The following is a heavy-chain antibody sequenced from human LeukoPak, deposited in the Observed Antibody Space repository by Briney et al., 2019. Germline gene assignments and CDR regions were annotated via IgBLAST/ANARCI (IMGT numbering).Heavy chain of an antibody. J-gene: IGHJ4*02. CDR1: GFTFSSYA. CDR3: AKVGYYGDYGDY. CDR2: ISGSGGST. D-gene: IGHD4-17*01. Sequence: GGSLRLSCAASGFTFSSYAMSWARQAPGKGLEWVSAISGSGGSTYYADSVKGRFTISRDNSKNTLYLQMNSLRAEDTAVYYCAKVGYYGDYGDYWGQGTLVTVSS. V-gene: IGHV3-23*01.